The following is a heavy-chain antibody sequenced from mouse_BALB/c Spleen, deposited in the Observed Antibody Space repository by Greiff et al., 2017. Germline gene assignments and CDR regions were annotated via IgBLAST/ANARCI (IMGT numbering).Heavy chain of an antibody. V-gene: IGHV3-2*02. D-gene: IGHD1-1*01. Sequence: DVKLQESGPGLVKPSQSLSLTCTVTGFSITSDYAWYWIRQSPGNILEWRGYISYSGSTSYNPSLKSRISITRDTSKNQFFLQLNSVTTEDTATYNCARAITTVVATNFDVWGAGTTVTVSS. J-gene: IGHJ1*01. CDR3: ARAITTVVATNFDV. CDR2: ISYSGST. CDR1: GFSITSDYA.